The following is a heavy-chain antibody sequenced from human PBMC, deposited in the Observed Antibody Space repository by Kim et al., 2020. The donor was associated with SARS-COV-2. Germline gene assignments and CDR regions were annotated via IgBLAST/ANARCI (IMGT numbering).Heavy chain of an antibody. CDR2: ISGSGGST. J-gene: IGHJ4*02. CDR3: AKDTSGQLVRRGFDY. V-gene: IGHV3-23*01. Sequence: GGSLRLSCAASGFTFSSYAMSWVRQAPGKGLEWVSAISGSGGSTYYADSVKGRFTISRDNSKNTLYLQMNILRAEDTAVYYCAKDTSGQLVRRGFDYWGQGTLVTVSS. D-gene: IGHD6-13*01. CDR1: GFTFSSYA.